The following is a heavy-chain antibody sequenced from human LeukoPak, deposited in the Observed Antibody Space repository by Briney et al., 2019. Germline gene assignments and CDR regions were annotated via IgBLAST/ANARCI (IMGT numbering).Heavy chain of an antibody. V-gene: IGHV1-69*04. CDR1: GGTFSSYA. D-gene: IGHD2-15*01. CDR3: ARDPLGDCSGGSCLLGYYYYGMDV. CDR2: IIPILGIA. J-gene: IGHJ6*02. Sequence: GASVKVSCKASGGTFSSYAISWVRQAPGQGLEWMGRIIPILGIANYAQKFRGRVTITADKSTSTAHMELSSLRSEDTAVYYCARDPLGDCSGGSCLLGYYYYGMDVWGQGTTVTVSS.